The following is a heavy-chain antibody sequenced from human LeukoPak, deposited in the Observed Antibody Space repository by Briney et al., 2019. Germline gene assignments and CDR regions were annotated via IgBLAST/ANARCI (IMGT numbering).Heavy chain of an antibody. CDR1: GGSISSRSYY. J-gene: IGHJ4*02. CDR3: ARQVYNYGHLPYYFDY. V-gene: IGHV4-39*01. CDR2: IYYSGST. Sequence: SETLSLTCTVSGGSISSRSYYWGWIRQPPGKGLEWSVNIYYSGSTYYNPSLQSRVTISVDTSENQFSLKLKSVTAADTAVYYCARQVYNYGHLPYYFDYWGQGTLVTVSS. D-gene: IGHD5-18*01.